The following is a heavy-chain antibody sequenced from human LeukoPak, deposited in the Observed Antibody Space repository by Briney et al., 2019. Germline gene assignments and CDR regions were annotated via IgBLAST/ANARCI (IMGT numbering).Heavy chain of an antibody. Sequence: QPGGSLRLSCAASGFTFSSYAMSWVRQAPGKGLEWVSGITENGDNTYYADSVKGRFTISRDNSKNTLYLQMNSLRAEDTAVYYCAKRDSSGSYEGDYWGQGTLVTVSS. D-gene: IGHD1-26*01. CDR2: ITENGDNT. CDR3: AKRDSSGSYEGDY. J-gene: IGHJ4*02. CDR1: GFTFSSYA. V-gene: IGHV3-23*01.